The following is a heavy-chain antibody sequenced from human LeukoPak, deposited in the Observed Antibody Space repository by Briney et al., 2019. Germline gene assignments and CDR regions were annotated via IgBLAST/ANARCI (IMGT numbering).Heavy chain of an antibody. V-gene: IGHV3-7*01. CDR3: ARAVAGRH. D-gene: IGHD6-19*01. Sequence: GGSLRLSCAASGFTFSDYFMSWIRQAPGKGLEWVANIKQDGSEKYYVDSVKGRFTISRDNAKNSLYLQMNSLRAEDTAVYYCARAVAGRHWGQGTLVTVSS. J-gene: IGHJ4*02. CDR1: GFTFSDYF. CDR2: IKQDGSEK.